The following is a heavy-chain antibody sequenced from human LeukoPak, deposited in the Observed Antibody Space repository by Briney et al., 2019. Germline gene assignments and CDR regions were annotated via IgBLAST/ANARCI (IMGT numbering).Heavy chain of an antibody. V-gene: IGHV3-30*18. J-gene: IGHJ6*02. D-gene: IGHD6-6*01. CDR3: AKAQEYSSSSSYYYYYGMDV. CDR1: GFTFSSYG. Sequence: GGSLRLSCAASGFTFSSYGMHWVRQAPGKGLEWVAVISYDGSNKYYADSVKGRFTISRDNSKNTLYLQMNSLRAEDTAVYYCAKAQEYSSSSSYYYYYGMDVWGQGTTVTVSS. CDR2: ISYDGSNK.